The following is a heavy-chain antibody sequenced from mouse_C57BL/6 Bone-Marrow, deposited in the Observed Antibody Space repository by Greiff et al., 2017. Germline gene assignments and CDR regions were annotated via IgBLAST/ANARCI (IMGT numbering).Heavy chain of an antibody. J-gene: IGHJ3*01. V-gene: IGHV14-4*01. D-gene: IGHD2-4*01. CDR3: TAYDYSWFAY. CDR2: IDPENGDT. CDR1: GFNIKDDY. Sequence: EVQLVESGAELVRPGASVKLSCTASGFNIKDDYMHWVKQRPEQGLEWIGWIDPENGDTEYASKFQGNATITADTSSNTAYLQLSSLTSEDTAVYYCTAYDYSWFAYWGQGTLVTVSA.